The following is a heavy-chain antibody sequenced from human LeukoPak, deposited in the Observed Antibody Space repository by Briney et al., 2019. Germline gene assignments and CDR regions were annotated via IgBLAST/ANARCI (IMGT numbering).Heavy chain of an antibody. CDR1: GGSISSGGYS. CDR3: ARGTTDQLPQVDY. J-gene: IGHJ4*02. D-gene: IGHD2-2*01. Sequence: PSQTLSLTCTVSGGSISSGGYSWSWIRQHPGKGLEWIGYIYYSGSTYYNPSLKSRVTISVDTSKNQFSLKLSSVTAADTAVYYCARGTTDQLPQVDYWGQGTPVTVSS. V-gene: IGHV4-31*03. CDR2: IYYSGST.